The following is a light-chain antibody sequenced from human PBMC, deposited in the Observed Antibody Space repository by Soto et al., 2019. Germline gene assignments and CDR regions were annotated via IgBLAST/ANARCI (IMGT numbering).Light chain of an antibody. CDR2: EVN. CDR3: SSYTTTTALYV. Sequence: QSALTQPPSASGSPGQSVTISCSGTSSDVGGFNYVSWYQQHPGRAPKVLIYEVNKRPSGVPDRFSGSKSGSTASLTVSGLQAEDEADYYCSSYTTTTALYVFGAGTKVTVL. J-gene: IGLJ1*01. CDR1: SSDVGGFNY. V-gene: IGLV2-8*01.